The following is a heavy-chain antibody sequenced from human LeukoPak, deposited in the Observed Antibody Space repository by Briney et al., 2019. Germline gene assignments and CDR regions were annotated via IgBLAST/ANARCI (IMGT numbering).Heavy chain of an antibody. J-gene: IGHJ4*02. V-gene: IGHV3-23*01. CDR2: ISGSGGST. CDR1: GFTFSSYA. D-gene: IGHD1-26*01. CDR3: AKDRDSGSYAYYFDY. Sequence: PGGSLRLSCAASGFTFSSYATSWVRQAPGKGLEWVSAISGSGGSTYYADSVKGRFTISRDNSKNTLYLQMNSLRAEDTAVYYCAKDRDSGSYAYYFDYWGQGTLVTVSS.